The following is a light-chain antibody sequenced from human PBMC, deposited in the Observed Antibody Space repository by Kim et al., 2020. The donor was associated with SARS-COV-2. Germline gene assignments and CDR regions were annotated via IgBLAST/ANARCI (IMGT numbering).Light chain of an antibody. V-gene: IGLV1-44*01. J-gene: IGLJ3*02. CDR1: SSNIGSNP. CDR2: HNT. CDR3: AAGDDSLNVWV. Sequence: QLVLTQSPSASGTPGQRVTISCSGSSSNIGSNPVNWYQHLPGMAPRLLIYHNTQRPSGVPDRFSGSKSGTSASLAISGLQSEDEADYYCAAGDDSLNVWVFGGGTQLTVL.